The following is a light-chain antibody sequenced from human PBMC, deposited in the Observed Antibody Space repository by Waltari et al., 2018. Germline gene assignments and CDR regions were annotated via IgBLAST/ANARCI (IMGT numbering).Light chain of an antibody. J-gene: IGLJ2*01. CDR3: CSYTSDITWI. Sequence: QSALTQPASVSGAPGRSITISCTGTSVDIGTSDYVSWYQQHSDKAPKLIIYDVTKRPSGVSNLFSGSKSGTSASLTISGLQADDEANSSCCSYTSDITWIFGGGTKLTVL. CDR2: DVT. CDR1: SVDIGTSDY. V-gene: IGLV2-14*03.